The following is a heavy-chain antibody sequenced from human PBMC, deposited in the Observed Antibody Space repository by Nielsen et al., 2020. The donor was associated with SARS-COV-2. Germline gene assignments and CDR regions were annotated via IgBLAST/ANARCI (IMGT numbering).Heavy chain of an antibody. CDR1: GYTFSTYW. D-gene: IGHD3-10*01. CDR2: IYPGDSDT. V-gene: IGHV5-51*01. J-gene: IGHJ6*02. Sequence: GESLKISCKTSGYTFSTYWIGWVRQMPGKGLEWMGIIYPGDSDTRYSPSFQGQVTISADESISTTYLQWRSLKALDTAMYYCAREGRDDSGTERHGMDVWGRGTTVTVSS. CDR3: AREGRDDSGTERHGMDV.